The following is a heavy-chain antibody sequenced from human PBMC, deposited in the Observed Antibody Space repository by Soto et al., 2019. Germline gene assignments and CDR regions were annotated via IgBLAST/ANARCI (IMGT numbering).Heavy chain of an antibody. CDR2: IYRTGST. D-gene: IGHD1-7*01. CDR3: ASRDPGTSVDY. V-gene: IGHV4-4*02. CDR1: GGSFTSNNW. Sequence: PSETLSLTCAVSGGSFTSNNWWTWVRQPPGQGLEWIGEIYRTGSTNYNPSLKSRVTISLDRSENQFSLKVTSLTAADTAVYYCASRDPGTSVDYWGQGTLVTVSS. J-gene: IGHJ4*02.